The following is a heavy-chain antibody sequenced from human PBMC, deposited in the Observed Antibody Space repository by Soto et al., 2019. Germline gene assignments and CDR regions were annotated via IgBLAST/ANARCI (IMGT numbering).Heavy chain of an antibody. CDR2: IYRTGST. D-gene: IGHD1-7*01. CDR3: ASRDPGTSVDY. V-gene: IGHV4-4*02. CDR1: GGSFTSNNW. Sequence: PSETLSLTCAVSGGSFTSNNWWTWVRQPPGQGLEWIGEIYRTGSTNYNPSLKSRVTISLDRSENQFSLKVTSLTAADTAVYYCASRDPGTSVDYWGQGTLVTVSS. J-gene: IGHJ4*02.